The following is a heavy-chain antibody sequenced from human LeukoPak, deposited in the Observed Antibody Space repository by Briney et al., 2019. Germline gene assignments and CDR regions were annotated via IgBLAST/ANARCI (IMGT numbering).Heavy chain of an antibody. Sequence: GGSLRLSCAASGFTFSSYAMSWVRQAPGKGLEWVPAISGSGGSTYYADSVKGRFTISRDNSKNTLYLQMNSLRAEDTAVYYCAKRPFSITMIVVVIEDYWGQGTLVTVSS. D-gene: IGHD3-22*01. CDR2: ISGSGGST. J-gene: IGHJ4*02. CDR3: AKRPFSITMIVVVIEDY. V-gene: IGHV3-23*01. CDR1: GFTFSSYA.